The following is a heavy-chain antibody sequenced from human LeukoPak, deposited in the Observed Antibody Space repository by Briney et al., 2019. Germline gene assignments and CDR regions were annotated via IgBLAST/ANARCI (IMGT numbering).Heavy chain of an antibody. Sequence: PGSSLRLSCAASGLTFSSYGMHWVRQAPGKGLEWVTVISYDGSNKYYADSVKGRFTISRDNSKNTLYLQMNSLRAEDTAVYYCAKLGGSGSRTPSGFDPWGQGTLVTVSS. CDR3: AKLGGSGSRTPSGFDP. J-gene: IGHJ5*02. CDR2: ISYDGSNK. D-gene: IGHD3-10*01. CDR1: GLTFSSYG. V-gene: IGHV3-30*18.